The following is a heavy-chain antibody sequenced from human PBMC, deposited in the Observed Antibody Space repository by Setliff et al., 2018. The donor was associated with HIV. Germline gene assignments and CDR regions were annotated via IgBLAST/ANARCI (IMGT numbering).Heavy chain of an antibody. Sequence: GGSLRLSCAASGFTVSSKYMSWVRQAPGKGLEWVSGISSGGSTYYADSVKGRFTISRDSSRNTLYIQMDSLRAEDTATYYCARGCFYDSNTYVGPIPRDAFDIWGQGTMVTVSS. J-gene: IGHJ3*02. V-gene: IGHV3-53*05. CDR3: ARGCFYDSNTYVGPIPRDAFDI. D-gene: IGHD3-22*01. CDR1: GFTVSSKY. CDR2: ISSGGST.